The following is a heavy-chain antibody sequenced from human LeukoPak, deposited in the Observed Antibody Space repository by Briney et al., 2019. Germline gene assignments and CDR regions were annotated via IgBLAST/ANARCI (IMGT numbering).Heavy chain of an antibody. CDR3: ASNRPGYSSGWYVGWFDP. J-gene: IGHJ5*02. CDR2: IIPIFGTA. Sequence: GASVKVSCKASGYTFTSYAMNWVRQAPGQGLEWMGGIIPIFGTANYAQKFQGRVTITADKSTSTAYMELSSLRSEDTAVYYCASNRPGYSSGWYVGWFDPWGQGTLVTVSS. D-gene: IGHD6-19*01. CDR1: GYTFTSYA. V-gene: IGHV1-69*06.